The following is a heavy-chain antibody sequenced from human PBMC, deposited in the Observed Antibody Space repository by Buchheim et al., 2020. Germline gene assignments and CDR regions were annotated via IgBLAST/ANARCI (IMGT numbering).Heavy chain of an antibody. V-gene: IGHV4-61*02. CDR1: GGSVSSGPYY. Sequence: QVQLQESGPGLVKPSQTLSLTCTVSGGSVSSGPYYWTWIRPPAGKGLEWIGRIYPSGTTNYNPSLKSRLPISLDMSRHQFSLNLSSVTAADTAVYYCARLFDSWGQGTL. CDR2: IYPSGTT. J-gene: IGHJ4*01. CDR3: ARLFDS.